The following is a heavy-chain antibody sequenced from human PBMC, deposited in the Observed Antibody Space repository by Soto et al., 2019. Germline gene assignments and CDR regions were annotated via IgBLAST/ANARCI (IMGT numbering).Heavy chain of an antibody. CDR1: GGSFSSGGYY. V-gene: IGHV4-31*03. J-gene: IGHJ4*02. D-gene: IGHD2-8*02. CDR2: IYYSGST. CDR3: ARATSFSGHHGY. Sequence: LSLTCTVSGGSFSSGGYYWSWIRQLPGKGLEWIGYIYYSGSTYYNPSLKSRFTISLDTSKNQFSLKLSSVTAADTAVHYCARATSFSGHHGYWGQGTLVTVSS.